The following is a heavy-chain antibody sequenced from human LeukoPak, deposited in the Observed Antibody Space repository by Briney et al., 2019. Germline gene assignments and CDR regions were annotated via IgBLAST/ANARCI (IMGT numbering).Heavy chain of an antibody. CDR2: INHSGRT. V-gene: IGHV4-34*01. CDR3: ASDRIWFGESTNEY. J-gene: IGHJ4*02. Sequence: PSETLSLTCAVSGVSLNGYYWGWIRQTPGKGLEWIGEINHSGRTNYNTSLKSRVTISVDTSKNQFSLNLNSVTAADTAFYYCASDRIWFGESTNEYWGQGTLVTVSS. CDR1: GVSLNGYY. D-gene: IGHD3-10*01.